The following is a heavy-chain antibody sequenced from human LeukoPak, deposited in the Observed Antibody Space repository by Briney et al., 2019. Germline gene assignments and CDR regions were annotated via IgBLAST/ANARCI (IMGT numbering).Heavy chain of an antibody. Sequence: GGSLRLSCAASGFTFRIYWMTWVRQAPGKGLEWVANIKQDGSEKYYVDSLKGRFTISRDNAKNSLYLQINSLRADDTAIYYCARDSGRFYIDYWGQGTLVTVSS. CDR3: ARDSGRFYIDY. CDR2: IKQDGSEK. D-gene: IGHD5-12*01. J-gene: IGHJ4*02. V-gene: IGHV3-7*03. CDR1: GFTFRIYW.